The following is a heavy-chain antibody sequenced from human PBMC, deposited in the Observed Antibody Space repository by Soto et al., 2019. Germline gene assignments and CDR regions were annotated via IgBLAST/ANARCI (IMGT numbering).Heavy chain of an antibody. J-gene: IGHJ5*02. Sequence: ASVKVSCKASGGTFSSYAISWVRQAPGQGLEWMGWISAYNGNTNYAQKLQGRVTMTTDTSTSTAYMELRSLRSDDTAVYYCARELELLRFDPWGQGTLVTVSS. CDR1: GGTFSSYA. CDR3: ARELELLRFDP. V-gene: IGHV1-18*01. D-gene: IGHD1-7*01. CDR2: ISAYNGNT.